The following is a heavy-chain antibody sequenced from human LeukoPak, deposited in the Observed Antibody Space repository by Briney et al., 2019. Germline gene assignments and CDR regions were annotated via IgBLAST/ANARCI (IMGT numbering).Heavy chain of an antibody. J-gene: IGHJ6*02. D-gene: IGHD3-10*01. CDR3: ARPGQLGSLYYGMDV. CDR1: GGSFSGYQ. Sequence: SETLSLTCTVYGGSFSGYQWSWIRQPPGKGLEWIGEINHGGSTNYNPSLKNRVTISVDTSKNQFSLKLNSVTAADTAVYYCARPGQLGSLYYGMDVWGQGTTVTVS. V-gene: IGHV4-34*01. CDR2: INHGGST.